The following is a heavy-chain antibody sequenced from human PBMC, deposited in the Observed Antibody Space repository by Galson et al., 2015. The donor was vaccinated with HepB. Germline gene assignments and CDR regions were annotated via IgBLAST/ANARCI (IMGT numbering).Heavy chain of an antibody. J-gene: IGHJ4*02. D-gene: IGHD6-19*01. CDR3: EGAVAGRIVY. Sequence: SLRLSCAASGFTFSSYGMHWVRQAPGKGLEWVAFIRYDGSNKYYADSVKGRFTISRDNSKNTLYLQMNSLRAEDTAVYYCEGAVAGRIVYWGQGTLVTVSS. V-gene: IGHV3-30*02. CDR2: IRYDGSNK. CDR1: GFTFSSYG.